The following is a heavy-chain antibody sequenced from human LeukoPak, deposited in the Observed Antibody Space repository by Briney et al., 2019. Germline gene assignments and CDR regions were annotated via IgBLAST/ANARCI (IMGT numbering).Heavy chain of an antibody. CDR3: ARASYGYGNNWFDP. J-gene: IGHJ5*02. CDR1: GFTFSSYA. D-gene: IGHD5-18*01. Sequence: GGSLRLSCAASGFTFSSYAMHWVRQAPGKGLEYVSAISSNGGSTYYANSVKGRFTISKDNSKNTVYLQMGSLRAEDMAVYYCARASYGYGNNWFDPWGQGTLVTVSS. CDR2: ISSNGGST. V-gene: IGHV3-64*01.